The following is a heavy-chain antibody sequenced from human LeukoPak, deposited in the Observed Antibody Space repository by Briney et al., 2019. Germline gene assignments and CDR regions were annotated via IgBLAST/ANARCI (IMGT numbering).Heavy chain of an antibody. CDR3: VRDESGDYDFDY. V-gene: IGHV3-48*03. Sequence: GGSLRLSCVASGFTCSNYETYWVRQAPGKGLEWVSHISSSGSTMHYADSVKGRFTISKDNARNSLFLQMNSLRGEDTAVYYCVRDESGDYDFDYWGQGTLVTVSS. D-gene: IGHD4-17*01. J-gene: IGHJ4*02. CDR1: GFTCSNYE. CDR2: ISSSGSTM.